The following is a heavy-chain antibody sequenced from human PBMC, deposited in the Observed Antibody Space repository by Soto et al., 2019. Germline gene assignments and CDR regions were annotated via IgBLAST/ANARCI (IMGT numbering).Heavy chain of an antibody. CDR1: GFTFSSYG. Sequence: HPGGSLRLSCAASGFTFSSYGMHWVRQAPGKGLEWVAVISYDGSNKYYADSVKGRFTISRDNSKNTLYLQMNSLRAEDTAVYYCAKSFRPTLDFWSGYYTDYYYYGMDVWGQGTTVTVSS. CDR3: AKSFRPTLDFWSGYYTDYYYYGMDV. J-gene: IGHJ6*02. V-gene: IGHV3-30*18. D-gene: IGHD3-3*01. CDR2: ISYDGSNK.